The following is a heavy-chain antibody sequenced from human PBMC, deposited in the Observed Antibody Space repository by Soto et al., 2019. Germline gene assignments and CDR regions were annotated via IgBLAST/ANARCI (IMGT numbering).Heavy chain of an antibody. V-gene: IGHV3-74*01. CDR2: LNSDGSTT. D-gene: IGHD2-21*01. Sequence: EVQVVESGGGLVQPGGSLRLSCAGSGFTFSSYWMHWVRQVPGKGLVWVSRLNSDGSTTNYADSVKGRFTIFRDNARNTLSLQMNSLRADDTAVYYCARGIKNYYGMDVWGQGTTVTVSS. CDR3: ARGIKNYYGMDV. CDR1: GFTFSSYW. J-gene: IGHJ6*02.